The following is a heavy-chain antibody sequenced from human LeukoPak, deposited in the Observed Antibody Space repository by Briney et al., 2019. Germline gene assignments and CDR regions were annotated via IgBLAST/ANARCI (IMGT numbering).Heavy chain of an antibody. V-gene: IGHV3-30*01. D-gene: IGHD3-10*01. CDR2: ISYDGSNK. CDR1: GFTFSSYA. J-gene: IGHJ6*02. CDR3: ARDQLLYGSGSYSWHYGMDV. Sequence: GRSLRLSCAASGFTFSSYAMHWVRQAPGKGLEWVAVISYDGSNKYYADSVKGRFTISRDNSKNTLYLQMNSLRAEDTAVYYCARDQLLYGSGSYSWHYGMDVWGQGTTVTVSS.